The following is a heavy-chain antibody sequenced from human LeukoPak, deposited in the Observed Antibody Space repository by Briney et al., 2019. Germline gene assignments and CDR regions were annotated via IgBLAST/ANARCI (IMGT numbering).Heavy chain of an antibody. CDR1: GFTFDDYA. D-gene: IGHD6-6*01. J-gene: IGHJ4*02. V-gene: IGHV3-43*02. CDR3: AKDPESSSPGDH. CDR2: ISGDGGST. Sequence: GGSLRLSCAASGFTFDDYAMHWVRQAPGKGLEWVSLISGDGGSTYYADSVKGRFTISRDNSKNSLYLQMNSLITEDTALYYCAKDPESSSPGDHWGQGTLVTVSS.